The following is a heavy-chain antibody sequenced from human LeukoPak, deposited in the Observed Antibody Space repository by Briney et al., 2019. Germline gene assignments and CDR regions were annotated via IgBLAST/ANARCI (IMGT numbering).Heavy chain of an antibody. J-gene: IGHJ4*02. CDR3: ARVPFWSGYQSFDY. CDR2: ISAYNGNT. CDR1: GYTFTSYG. Sequence: ASVKVSCKASGYTFTSYGISWVRQAPGQGLEWMGWISAYNGNTNYAQKLQGRVTMTTDTSTSTAYMELRSLGSDDTAVYYCARVPFWSGYQSFDYWGQGTLVTVSS. D-gene: IGHD3-3*01. V-gene: IGHV1-18*01.